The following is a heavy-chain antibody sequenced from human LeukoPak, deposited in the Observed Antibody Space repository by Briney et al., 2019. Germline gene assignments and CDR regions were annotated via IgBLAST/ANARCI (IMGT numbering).Heavy chain of an antibody. CDR1: GFTFSNYW. CDR2: ISSDGTIT. J-gene: IGHJ4*02. Sequence: PGGSLRLSCAASGFTFSNYWMHWARQAPGKGLEWVSRISSDGTITTYAGSVKGRFTMSRDNAKNTLYLQMNSLRAEDTAVYYCARDYYDSRGYYSAAFDYWGQGILVSVSS. D-gene: IGHD3-22*01. CDR3: ARDYYDSRGYYSAAFDY. V-gene: IGHV3-74*03.